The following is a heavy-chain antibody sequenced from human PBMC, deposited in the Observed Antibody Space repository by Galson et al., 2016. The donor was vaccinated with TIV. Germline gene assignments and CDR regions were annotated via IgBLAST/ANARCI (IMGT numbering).Heavy chain of an antibody. V-gene: IGHV1-2*02. CDR1: GYIFTNYY. J-gene: IGHJ4*02. Sequence: SVKVPCKASGYIFTNYYIHWVRQAPGQGLEWMGWINADSGGTIYAQKFQGRVAMTRDTSINTAYLELSGMKSDDTAVYYCARVNWARAFDYWGQGAMVTASS. CDR3: ARVNWARAFDY. D-gene: IGHD7-27*01. CDR2: INADSGGT.